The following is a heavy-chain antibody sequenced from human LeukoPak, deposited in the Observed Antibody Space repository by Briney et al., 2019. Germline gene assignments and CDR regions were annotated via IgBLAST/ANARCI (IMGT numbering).Heavy chain of an antibody. CDR1: GFTFDSFA. J-gene: IGHJ4*02. Sequence: GGSLRLSCAASGFTFDSFAMTWVRQAPGKGLEWVAAIYGSGADTFYADSVRARFTVSRDNSKNTPYLQMNSLRAEDTAVYYCAKGSGVLVPAAMSGDYWGQGTLVTVSS. CDR3: AKGSGVLVPAAMSGDY. D-gene: IGHD2-2*01. V-gene: IGHV3-23*01. CDR2: IYGSGADT.